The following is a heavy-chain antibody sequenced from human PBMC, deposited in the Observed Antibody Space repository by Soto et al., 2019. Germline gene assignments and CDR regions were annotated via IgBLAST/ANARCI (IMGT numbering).Heavy chain of an antibody. V-gene: IGHV3-30*18. CDR2: ISYDGSNK. CDR1: GFTFSSYG. D-gene: IGHD3-3*01. CDR3: AKEENSITIFGVVIKGDYYYGMDV. J-gene: IGHJ6*02. Sequence: QVQLVESGGGVVQPGRSLRLSCAASGFTFSSYGMHWVRQAPGKGLEWVAVISYDGSNKYYADSVKGRFTISRDNSKNTLYLQMNSLRAEDTAVYYCAKEENSITIFGVVIKGDYYYGMDVWGQGTTVTVSS.